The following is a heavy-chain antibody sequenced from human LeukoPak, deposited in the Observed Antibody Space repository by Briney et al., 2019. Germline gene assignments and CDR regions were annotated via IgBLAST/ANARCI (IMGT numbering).Heavy chain of an antibody. D-gene: IGHD2/OR15-2a*01. CDR1: TYTFTSYG. J-gene: IGHJ4*02. V-gene: IGHV1-18*01. Sequence: GASVRVSCKASTYTFTSYGLSWVRQAPGQGLQWMGWISAYNGNAKYAQKLQDRVTLTTDTSTSTSCMELRSLRSDDTAIYYCARLLWVGDEYFFDYWGQGTLVTVSS. CDR2: ISAYNGNA. CDR3: ARLLWVGDEYFFDY.